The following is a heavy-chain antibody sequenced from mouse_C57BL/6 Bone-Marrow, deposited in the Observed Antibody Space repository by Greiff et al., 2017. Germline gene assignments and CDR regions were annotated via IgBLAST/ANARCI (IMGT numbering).Heavy chain of an antibody. CDR1: GFNIKNTY. V-gene: IGHV14-3*01. CDR3: ARPAFYYYGSSSYFDY. D-gene: IGHD1-1*01. Sequence: EVQPQESVAELVRPGASVKLSCTASGFNIKNTYMHWVKQRPEQGLEWIGRIDPANGNTKYAPKFQGKATITADTSSNTAYLQLSSLTSEDTAIYYCARPAFYYYGSSSYFDYWGQGTTLTVSS. J-gene: IGHJ2*01. CDR2: IDPANGNT.